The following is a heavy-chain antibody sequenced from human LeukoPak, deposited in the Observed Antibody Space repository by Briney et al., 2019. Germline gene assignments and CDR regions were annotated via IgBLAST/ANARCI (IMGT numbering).Heavy chain of an antibody. CDR3: ASLGSGRVFDL. V-gene: IGHV4-4*07. D-gene: IGHD3-16*01. CDR2: IYTSGNT. Sequence: PSETLSLTCTVSGGSIRSYHWSWIRQPAGKGLEWVGLIYTSGNTKYNSSLKSRVSMSVDTSKNQFSLKLRSVTAADTAVYFCASLGSGRVFDLWGRGTLVTVSS. J-gene: IGHJ2*01. CDR1: GGSIRSYH.